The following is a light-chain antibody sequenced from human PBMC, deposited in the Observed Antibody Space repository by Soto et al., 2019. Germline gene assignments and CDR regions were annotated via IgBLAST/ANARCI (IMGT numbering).Light chain of an antibody. Sequence: EVSQSHSTLSASVQDRVTITCRASQSISTWLAWYQQKPGKAPKLLIYDASSLESGVPSRFSGSGSGTEFTLTISSLQPDDFATYYCQQYHSYSITFGQGTRLEIK. CDR3: QQYHSYSIT. J-gene: IGKJ5*01. CDR2: DAS. V-gene: IGKV1-5*01. CDR1: QSISTW.